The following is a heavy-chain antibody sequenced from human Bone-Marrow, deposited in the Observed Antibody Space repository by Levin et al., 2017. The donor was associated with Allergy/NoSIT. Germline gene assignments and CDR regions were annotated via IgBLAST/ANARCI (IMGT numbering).Heavy chain of an antibody. V-gene: IGHV3-23*01. CDR3: ATRLGHSSGWYLFDS. J-gene: IGHJ4*02. CDR2: IGGSGAST. CDR1: GFRFPNYG. D-gene: IGHD6-19*01. Sequence: GGSLRLSCVASGFRFPNYGMSWVRQAPGKGLERVSSIGGSGASTSYADPVKGRFTITRDNSKSTLYLEMHSLGADDTAVYYCATRLGHSSGWYLFDSWGQGALVTVAS.